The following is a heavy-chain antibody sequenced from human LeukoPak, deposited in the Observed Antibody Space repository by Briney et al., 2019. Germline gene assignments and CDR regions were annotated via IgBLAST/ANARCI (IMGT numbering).Heavy chain of an antibody. CDR1: GFTFSIDW. J-gene: IGHJ4*02. D-gene: IGHD3-10*01. CDR3: ARDYYASGSHDS. Sequence: GGSLRLSCAASGFTFSIDWMTWVRPAPGKGLEWVGNISPDGRATYFVDSVKGRFTISRANAHNSLYLQMNTVRVEDTALYYCARDYYASGSHDSWGQGTLITVSS. CDR2: ISPDGRAT. V-gene: IGHV3-7*04.